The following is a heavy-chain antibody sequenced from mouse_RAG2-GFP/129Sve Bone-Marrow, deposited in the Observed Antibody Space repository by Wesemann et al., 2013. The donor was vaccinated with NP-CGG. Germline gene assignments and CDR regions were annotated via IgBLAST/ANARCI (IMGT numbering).Heavy chain of an antibody. CDR3: AREVSPYYSYYAMDY. CDR1: GFTFSSYA. CDR2: ISSGGGNT. D-gene: IGHD2-10*01. J-gene: IGHJ4*01. Sequence: EVMLVESGGGLVKPGGSLKLSCAASGFTFSSYAMSWVRQTPEKRLEWVAYISSGGGNTYYPDSVKGRFTISRDNAKNTLYLQMSSLRSEDTALYYCAREVSPYYSYYAMDYWGQGTSVTVSS. V-gene: IGHV5-9*01.